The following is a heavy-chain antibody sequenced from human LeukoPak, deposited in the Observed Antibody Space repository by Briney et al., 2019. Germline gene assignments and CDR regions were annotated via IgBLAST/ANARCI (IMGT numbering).Heavy chain of an antibody. V-gene: IGHV3-64*01. CDR3: AKNRLLWFGELDY. Sequence: GGSLRLSCAASGFTFSSYAMHWVRQAPGEGLEYVSAISSNGGSTYYANSVKGRFTISRDNSKNTVYLQMNSLRAEDTAIYYCAKNRLLWFGELDYWGQGTLLTVSS. J-gene: IGHJ4*02. CDR2: ISSNGGST. D-gene: IGHD3-10*01. CDR1: GFTFSSYA.